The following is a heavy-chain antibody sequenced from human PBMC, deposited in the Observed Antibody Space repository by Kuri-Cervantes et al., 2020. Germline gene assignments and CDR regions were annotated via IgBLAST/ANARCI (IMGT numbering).Heavy chain of an antibody. Sequence: GGSLRLSCAASGFTFSSYGMHWVRQAPGKGLEWVANIKYDGSEKNYVDSVKGRFTISGDNAKNSLYLQMNSLRTEDTAVYYCARYRGQFDYWGQGTLVTVSS. CDR1: GFTFSSYG. CDR3: ARYRGQFDY. D-gene: IGHD1-14*01. CDR2: IKYDGSEK. J-gene: IGHJ4*02. V-gene: IGHV3-7*01.